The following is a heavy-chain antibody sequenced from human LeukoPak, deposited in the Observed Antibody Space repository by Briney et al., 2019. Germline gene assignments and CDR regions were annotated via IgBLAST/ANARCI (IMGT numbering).Heavy chain of an antibody. D-gene: IGHD1-26*01. V-gene: IGHV4-39*01. CDR2: IYYSGNT. CDR3: ARGLLYTASFSRYWFDS. J-gene: IGHJ5*01. Sequence: KSSETLSLTCSVSGVSITVSSYYWGWIRQSPGKRLEWIGSIYYSGNTYYNPSLKNRLTISVDTSNHQFSLKLSSVTAADTAVYYCARGLLYTASFSRYWFDSWGQGTLVAVSS. CDR1: GVSITVSSYY.